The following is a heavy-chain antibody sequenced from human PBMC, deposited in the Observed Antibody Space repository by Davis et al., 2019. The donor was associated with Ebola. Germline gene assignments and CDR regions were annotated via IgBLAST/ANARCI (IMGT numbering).Heavy chain of an antibody. CDR1: GYTFTGYY. V-gene: IGHV1-2*04. J-gene: IGHJ6*02. CDR3: ARGYGIYDFWSGSWFDA. D-gene: IGHD3-3*01. CDR2: INPNSGGT. Sequence: SVPVSRQASGYTFTGYYMHWVRQAPGQGLEWMGWINPNSGGTNYAQKFQGWVTMTRDTSISTAYMELSRLRSDDTAVYYCARGYGIYDFWSGSWFDAWGQGTTVTVSS.